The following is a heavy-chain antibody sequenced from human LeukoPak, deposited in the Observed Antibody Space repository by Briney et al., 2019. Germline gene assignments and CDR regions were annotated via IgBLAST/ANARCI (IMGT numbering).Heavy chain of an antibody. Sequence: SETLSLTCTVSGVSISSYYWSWIRQPPGKGLEWIGYIYYSGSTDYNPSLKSRVTISVDTSKNQFSLKLNSVTAADTAVYYCSGGSPPDYWGQGTLVTVSS. D-gene: IGHD2-15*01. J-gene: IGHJ4*02. CDR2: IYYSGST. CDR1: GVSISSYY. CDR3: SGGSPPDY. V-gene: IGHV4-59*01.